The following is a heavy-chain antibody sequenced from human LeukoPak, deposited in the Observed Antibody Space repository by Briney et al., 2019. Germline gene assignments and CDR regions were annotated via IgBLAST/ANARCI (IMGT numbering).Heavy chain of an antibody. D-gene: IGHD1-26*01. CDR3: ARAFPGGATPVDY. J-gene: IGHJ4*02. Sequence: PGGSLRLSCAASGFTFSDYYMSWIRQAPGKGLEWVSYISSSGSTIYYADSVKGRFIISRDNAKNSLYLQMNSLRAEDTAVYYCARAFPGGATPVDYWGQGTLVTVSS. CDR1: GFTFSDYY. CDR2: ISSSGSTI. V-gene: IGHV3-11*04.